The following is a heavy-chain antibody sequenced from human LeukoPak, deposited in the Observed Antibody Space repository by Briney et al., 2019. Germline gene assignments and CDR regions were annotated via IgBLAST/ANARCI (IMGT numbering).Heavy chain of an antibody. CDR1: GGSFSGYY. Sequence: SETLSFTCAVYGGSFSGYYWSWIRQPPGKGLEWIGEINHSGSTNYNPSLKSRVTISVDTSKNQFSLKLSSVTAADTAVYYCARVQYSYGLRGWFDPWGQGTLVTVSS. CDR2: INHSGST. CDR3: ARVQYSYGLRGWFDP. J-gene: IGHJ5*02. D-gene: IGHD5-18*01. V-gene: IGHV4-34*01.